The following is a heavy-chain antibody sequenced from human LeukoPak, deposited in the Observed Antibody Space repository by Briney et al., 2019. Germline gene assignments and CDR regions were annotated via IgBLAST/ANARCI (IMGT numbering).Heavy chain of an antibody. D-gene: IGHD2-2*01. CDR2: IYYSGST. CDR3: ARLRGYCSSTSCPNWFDP. Sequence: SETLSLTCTVSGGSISSYYWSWIRQPPGKGLEWIGYIYYSGSTNYNPSLKSRVTISVDTSKNQFSLKLSSVTAADTAVYYCARLRGYCSSTSCPNWFDPWGQGTLVTVSS. V-gene: IGHV4-59*08. CDR1: GGSISSYY. J-gene: IGHJ5*02.